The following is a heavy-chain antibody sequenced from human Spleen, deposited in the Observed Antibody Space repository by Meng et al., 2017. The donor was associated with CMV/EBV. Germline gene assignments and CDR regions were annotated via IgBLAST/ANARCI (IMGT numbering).Heavy chain of an antibody. D-gene: IGHD2-15*01. CDR1: GFSLTDLS. CDR2: FDPGDGET. J-gene: IGHJ2*01. V-gene: IGHV1-24*01. CDR3: ASFTYSGLFDL. Sequence: SCEVSGFSLTDLSRSWVRQTPGTGFEWVGRFDPGDGETIYAQKFQGRFIMTEDTSTDTAYMELSRLRSEDTAVYYCASFTYSGLFDLWGPGTLVTVSS.